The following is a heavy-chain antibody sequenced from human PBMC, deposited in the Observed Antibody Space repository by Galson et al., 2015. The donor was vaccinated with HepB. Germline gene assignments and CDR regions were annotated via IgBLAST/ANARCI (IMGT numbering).Heavy chain of an antibody. CDR2: IDPSDSYT. CDR1: GYSFSSYW. V-gene: IGHV5-10-1*01. Sequence: QSGAEVKKPGESLRISCKGSGYSFSSYWISWVRQMPGKGLEWMGRIDPSDSYTNYRPSFQGHVTISADKSISTAYLQWSSLKASDTAMYYCARFDGYNSDYFDYWGQGTLVTVSS. CDR3: ARFDGYNSDYFDY. D-gene: IGHD5-24*01. J-gene: IGHJ4*02.